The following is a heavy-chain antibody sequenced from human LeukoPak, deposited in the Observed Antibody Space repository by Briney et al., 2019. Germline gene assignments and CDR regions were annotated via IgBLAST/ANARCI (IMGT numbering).Heavy chain of an antibody. CDR1: GGSITSSSYY. V-gene: IGHV4-39*01. CDR3: ARSSRVAVAVFSYFDY. J-gene: IGHJ4*02. Sequence: SETLSLTCTVSGGSITSSSYYWGWIRQPPGKGLEWIGSIFYSGSTYYNPSLKSRVTISVDTSKNQFSLKLSSVTAADTAVYYCARSSRVAVAVFSYFDYWGQGTLVTVSS. CDR2: IFYSGST. D-gene: IGHD6-19*01.